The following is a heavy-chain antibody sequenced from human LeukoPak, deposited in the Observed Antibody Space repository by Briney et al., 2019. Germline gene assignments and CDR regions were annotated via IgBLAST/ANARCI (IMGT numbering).Heavy chain of an antibody. CDR1: GYTFTSYG. CDR2: ISAYNGNT. CDR3: AIPVRGSAYFQH. V-gene: IGHV1-18*01. J-gene: IGHJ1*01. Sequence: ASVKVSCKASGYTFTSYGISWVRQAPGRGLEWMGWISAYNGNTNYTQKLQGRVTMTTDTSTSTAYVELRSLRSDDTAVYYCAIPVRGSAYFQHWGQGTLVTVSS. D-gene: IGHD1-26*01.